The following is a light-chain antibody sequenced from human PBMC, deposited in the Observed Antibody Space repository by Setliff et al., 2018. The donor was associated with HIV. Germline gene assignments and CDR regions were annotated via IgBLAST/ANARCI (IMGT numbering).Light chain of an antibody. CDR3: SAYATSHTYV. Sequence: QSVLTQPASVSGSPGQSITISCTGTSSDVGANNFVSWYQQHPGEAPKLMISEVSNRPPGVSNRFSGSKSGNTASLTISGLQAEDEAHYYCSAYATSHTYVFGTGTKVTVL. J-gene: IGLJ1*01. CDR1: SSDVGANNF. V-gene: IGLV2-14*03. CDR2: EVS.